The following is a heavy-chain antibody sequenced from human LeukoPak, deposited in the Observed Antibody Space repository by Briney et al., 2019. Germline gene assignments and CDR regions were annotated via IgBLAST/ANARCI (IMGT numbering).Heavy chain of an antibody. CDR1: GLTFSTYG. CDR2: ISNTGSPI. Sequence: GGSLRLSCVASGLTFSTYGMNWVRQSPGKGREWVSYISNTGSPIYYADSVKGRFTISRDNAKNSLYLQMNSLRVEDTAMYYCARGRGEYWGQGTLVTVSS. V-gene: IGHV3-48*01. CDR3: ARGRGEY. J-gene: IGHJ4*02. D-gene: IGHD3-10*01.